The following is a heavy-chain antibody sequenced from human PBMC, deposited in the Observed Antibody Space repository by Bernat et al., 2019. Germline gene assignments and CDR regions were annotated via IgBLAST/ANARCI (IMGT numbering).Heavy chain of an antibody. J-gene: IGHJ5*02. CDR2: IYSDGRT. Sequence: EVQLVETGGGLIQPGGSLRLSCAASAFSVSNGYMSWVRQAPGKGLEWVSVIYSDGRTFYADSVKGRFTISRDNSKNTVSLQMNSLRVEDTAVYYCAGYYGSNDMLPWGQGTLVTVSS. CDR1: AFSVSNGY. D-gene: IGHD4-17*01. V-gene: IGHV3-53*05. CDR3: AGYYGSNDMLP.